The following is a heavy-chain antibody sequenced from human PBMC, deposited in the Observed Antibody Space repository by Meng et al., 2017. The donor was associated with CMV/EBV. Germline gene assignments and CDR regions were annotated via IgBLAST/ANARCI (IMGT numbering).Heavy chain of an antibody. Sequence: ISSSSFYCGWIRQPPGKGLEWIGSIYYSGSTYYHPSLKSRVTISVDTSKDQFSLKLSSVTAADTAVYYCAREGQFAARQLGNWFDPWGQGTLVTVSS. CDR2: IYYSGST. J-gene: IGHJ5*02. CDR3: AREGQFAARQLGNWFDP. V-gene: IGHV4-39*07. D-gene: IGHD6-6*01. CDR1: ISSSSFY.